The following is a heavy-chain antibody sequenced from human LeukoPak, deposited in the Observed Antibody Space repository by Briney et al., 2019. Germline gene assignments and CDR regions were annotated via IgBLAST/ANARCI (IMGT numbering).Heavy chain of an antibody. V-gene: IGHV4-38-2*02. CDR1: GYSISSGYY. D-gene: IGHD7-27*01. J-gene: IGHJ4*02. Sequence: PSETLSLTCTVSGYSISSGYYWGWIRQPPGKGLEWIGSIYHSGSTYYNPSLKSRVTISVDTSKNQFSLKLSSVTAADTAVYYCARDRTGDPDYWGLGTLVTVSS. CDR2: IYHSGST. CDR3: ARDRTGDPDY.